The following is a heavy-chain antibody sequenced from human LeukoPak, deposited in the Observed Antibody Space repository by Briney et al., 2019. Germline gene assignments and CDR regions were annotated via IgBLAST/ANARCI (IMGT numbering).Heavy chain of an antibody. J-gene: IGHJ4*02. Sequence: GSLRLSCAASGFTFSSYCMSWVRQAPGKGLEWVGNINQDASEINYVDSVRGRFTISRDNAKNSLHLQMNSLRAEDTAVYYCATDRDNSDWQKRFDSWGQGTLVTVSS. D-gene: IGHD2-21*02. CDR1: GFTFSSYC. V-gene: IGHV3-7*01. CDR2: INQDASEI. CDR3: ATDRDNSDWQKRFDS.